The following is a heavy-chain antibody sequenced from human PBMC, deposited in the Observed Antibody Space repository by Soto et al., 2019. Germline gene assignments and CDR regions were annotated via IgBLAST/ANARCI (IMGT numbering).Heavy chain of an antibody. D-gene: IGHD3-10*01. CDR3: AVRRIGSYFDS. J-gene: IGHJ4*02. V-gene: IGHV3-23*01. CDR1: GFTFITYA. Sequence: WGSLRLSCAASGFTFITYAISCFRQAPWKGLEWVSGISGSGDNTYYADSVKGRFTISRDNSKNTLYLQMNSLRAEDTAVYYCAVRRIGSYFDSWGQGTLVTVSS. CDR2: ISGSGDNT.